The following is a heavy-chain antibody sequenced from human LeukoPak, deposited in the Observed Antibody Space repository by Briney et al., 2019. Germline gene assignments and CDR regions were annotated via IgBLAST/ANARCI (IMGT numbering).Heavy chain of an antibody. CDR2: ISSSSSCI. CDR1: GFTFSSYS. V-gene: IGHV3-21*01. J-gene: IGHJ4*02. CDR3: ARSSSGLWFGDETYYFDY. Sequence: PGGSLRLSCAASGFTFSSYSMNWVRQAPGKGLEWVSSISSSSSCIYYADSAKGRFTISRDNAKNSLYLQMNSLRAEDTAVYYCARSSSGLWFGDETYYFDYWGQGTLVTVSS. D-gene: IGHD3-10*01.